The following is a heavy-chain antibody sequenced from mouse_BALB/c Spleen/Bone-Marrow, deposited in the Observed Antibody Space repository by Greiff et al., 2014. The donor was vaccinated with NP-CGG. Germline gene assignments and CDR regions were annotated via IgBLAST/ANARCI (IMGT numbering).Heavy chain of an antibody. V-gene: IGHV1-52*01. Sequence: VQRVESGAELVRPGASVKLSCKASGNTFTNYWMSWVEQRPEQGLEWIGRIDPDDSETHYNQKFKDKAILTVDKSSSTAYMQLSSLTSEDSAVYYCVHFGFAYWGQGTLVTVSA. CDR1: GNTFTNYW. CDR2: IDPDDSET. J-gene: IGHJ3*01. CDR3: VHFGFAY.